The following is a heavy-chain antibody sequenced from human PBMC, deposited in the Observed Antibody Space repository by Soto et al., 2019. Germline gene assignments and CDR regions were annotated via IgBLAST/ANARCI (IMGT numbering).Heavy chain of an antibody. CDR2: IYSSGST. CDR3: ARHPSYLVSPIAY. V-gene: IGHV4-39*01. Sequence: QLQLQESGPGLVKPSETLSLTCTVSGGSISGSSHYWGWIRQSPGKGLEWIGSIYSSGSTYYNPPLESRVTISVDTSKNQFSLRLSSVTAADTAVYYCARHPSYLVSPIAYWGQGTLVTVSS. CDR1: GGSISGSSHY. D-gene: IGHD1-26*01. J-gene: IGHJ4*02.